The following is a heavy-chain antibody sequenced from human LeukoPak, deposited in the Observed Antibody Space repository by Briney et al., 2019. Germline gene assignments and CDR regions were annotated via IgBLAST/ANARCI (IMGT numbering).Heavy chain of an antibody. CDR3: ARDRPYGGKGDFDY. CDR2: IRYDGSNK. V-gene: IGHV3-30*02. J-gene: IGHJ4*02. D-gene: IGHD4-23*01. Sequence: GGSLRLSCAASGFTFSSYGMHWVRQAPGKGLEWVAFIRYDGSNKYYADSVKGRFTISRDNSKNTLFLQMNSLRAEDTAVYYCARDRPYGGKGDFDYWGQGTLVTVSS. CDR1: GFTFSSYG.